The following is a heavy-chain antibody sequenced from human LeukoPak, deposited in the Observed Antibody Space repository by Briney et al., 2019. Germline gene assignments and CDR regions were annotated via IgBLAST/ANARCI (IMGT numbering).Heavy chain of an antibody. CDR1: GFTFSNAW. D-gene: IGHD6-13*01. CDR2: IKSKTDGGTT. J-gene: IGHJ4*02. V-gene: IGHV3-15*01. Sequence: GGSLRLSCAASGFTFSNAWMSWVRQAPGKGLEWVVRIKSKTDGGTTDYAAPVKGRFTISRDDSKNTLYLQMNSLKTEDTAVYYCTATLGYSSSWYCDYWGQGTLVTVSS. CDR3: TATLGYSSSWYCDY.